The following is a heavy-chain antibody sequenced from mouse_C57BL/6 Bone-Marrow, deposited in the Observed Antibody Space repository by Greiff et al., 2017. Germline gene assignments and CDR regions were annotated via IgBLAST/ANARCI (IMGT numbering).Heavy chain of an antibody. Sequence: QVQLQQPGAELVKPGASVKLSCKASGYTFTRYWMQWVQQRPGQGLEWIGEIDPSDSYKNYNQKFKGKATLTVESSSSTAYMQLSILTSEDSAVYYCARKLIYYDYSAWFAYWGQGTLVTVSA. J-gene: IGHJ3*01. CDR1: GYTFTRYW. CDR3: ARKLIYYDYSAWFAY. CDR2: IDPSDSYK. D-gene: IGHD2-4*01. V-gene: IGHV1-50*01.